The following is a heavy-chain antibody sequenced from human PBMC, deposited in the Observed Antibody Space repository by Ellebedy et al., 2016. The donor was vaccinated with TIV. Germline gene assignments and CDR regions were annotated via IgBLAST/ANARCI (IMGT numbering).Heavy chain of an antibody. D-gene: IGHD4-17*01. Sequence: MPSETLSLTCTVSGGSISSYYWSWIRQPPGKGLEWIGYIYYSGSTNYNPSLKSRVTISVDTSKNQFSLKLSSVTAADTAVYYCARVVSATTVTTKFDYWGQGTLVTVSS. V-gene: IGHV4-59*08. CDR1: GGSISSYY. CDR3: ARVVSATTVTTKFDY. CDR2: IYYSGST. J-gene: IGHJ4*02.